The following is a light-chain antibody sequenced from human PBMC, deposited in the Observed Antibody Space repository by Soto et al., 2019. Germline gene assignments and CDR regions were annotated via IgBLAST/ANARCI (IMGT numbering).Light chain of an antibody. Sequence: GESVTITCRASQVISTSLAWYQVKTGKAPKILIYAASTLESGVPSRFSATVSGTEFSLTITRLQPEDFATYYCQQLFDYPITFGQGTRLEI. V-gene: IGKV1-9*01. J-gene: IGKJ5*01. CDR2: AAS. CDR3: QQLFDYPIT. CDR1: QVISTS.